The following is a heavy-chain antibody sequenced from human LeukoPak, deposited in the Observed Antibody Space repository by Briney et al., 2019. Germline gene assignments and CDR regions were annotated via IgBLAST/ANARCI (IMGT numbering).Heavy chain of an antibody. CDR3: AKDISPTAPRLWYFDL. Sequence: GGSLRLSCAASGFTFSSYAMSWVRQAPGKGLEWVSAISGSGGSTYYADSVKGRFTISRDNSKNTLYLQMNSLRAEDTAVYYCAKDISPTAPRLWYFDLWGRGTLVTVSS. V-gene: IGHV3-23*01. CDR1: GFTFSSYA. J-gene: IGHJ2*01. D-gene: IGHD2-21*02. CDR2: ISGSGGST.